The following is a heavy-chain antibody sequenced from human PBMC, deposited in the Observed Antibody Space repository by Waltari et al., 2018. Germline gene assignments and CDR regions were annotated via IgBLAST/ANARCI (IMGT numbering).Heavy chain of an antibody. CDR1: GGSFSGYY. CDR3: ARGEMITFGGVIVPYYYYGMDV. D-gene: IGHD3-16*02. J-gene: IGHJ6*02. V-gene: IGHV4-34*01. CDR2: INPSGRS. Sequence: QVQLQQWGAGLLKPSETLSLTCAVYGGSFSGYYWSWIRQPPGKGLEWIGEINPSGRSKHDPALKSRVTISVDSSKNQFSLKLSSVTAADTAVYYCARGEMITFGGVIVPYYYYGMDVWGQGTTVTVSS.